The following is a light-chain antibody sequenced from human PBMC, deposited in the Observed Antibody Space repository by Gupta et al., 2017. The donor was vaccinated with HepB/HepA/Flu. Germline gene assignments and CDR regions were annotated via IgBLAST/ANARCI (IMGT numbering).Light chain of an antibody. CDR2: GAS. V-gene: IGKV3-15*01. Sequence: EIVMTQSPATLSVSPGERATLSCRASQSVSSNLAWYQQKPGQAPRLLIYGASTRATGIPARLSGSGYGTECTLTISSLQSEDFAVYYCQQYNNWPPWTFGQGTKVEIK. J-gene: IGKJ1*01. CDR1: QSVSSN. CDR3: QQYNNWPPWT.